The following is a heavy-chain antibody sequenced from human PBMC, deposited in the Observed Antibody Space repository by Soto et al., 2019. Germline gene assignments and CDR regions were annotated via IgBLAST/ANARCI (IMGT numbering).Heavy chain of an antibody. J-gene: IGHJ5*02. CDR2: IYVTGST. CDR1: GGTISKSF. CDR3: VRDGSKTLREWFDP. V-gene: IGHV4-4*07. Sequence: QVQLQESGPGLVKPSETLSLTCSVSGGTISKSFWSWVRKPVGRGLEWMGRIYVTGSTDYNPSLRGRITMSVDIVKKTFSLRLTSVTAADTGVYYCVRDGSKTLREWFDPCGQGLKVTVAS.